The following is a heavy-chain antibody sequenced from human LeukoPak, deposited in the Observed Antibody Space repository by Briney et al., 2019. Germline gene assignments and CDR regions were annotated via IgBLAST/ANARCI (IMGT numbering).Heavy chain of an antibody. D-gene: IGHD3/OR15-3a*01. J-gene: IGHJ6*02. CDR2: IYYSGSA. Sequence: SETLSLTCTVSGGSISSGGYYWSWIRQHPGKGLEWIGYIYYSGSAYYNPSLKSRVTISVDTSENQFSLKLSSVTAADTAVYYCARGGTDGVSYNYAMDVWGQGTTVTVSS. V-gene: IGHV4-31*03. CDR3: ARGGTDGVSYNYAMDV. CDR1: GGSISSGGYY.